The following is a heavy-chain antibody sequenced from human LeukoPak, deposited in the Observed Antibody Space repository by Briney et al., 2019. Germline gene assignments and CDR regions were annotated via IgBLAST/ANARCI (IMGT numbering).Heavy chain of an antibody. V-gene: IGHV4-39*01. Sequence: PSETLSLTCTVSGGSISSSSYYWGWIRQPPGKGLEWIGSIYYSGSTYYNPSLKSRVTISVDTSKNQFSLKLNSVTAADTAVYYCARPSVGYSSGWYDYYYYMDVWGKGTTVTVSS. J-gene: IGHJ6*03. D-gene: IGHD6-19*01. CDR2: IYYSGST. CDR1: GGSISSSSYY. CDR3: ARPSVGYSSGWYDYYYYMDV.